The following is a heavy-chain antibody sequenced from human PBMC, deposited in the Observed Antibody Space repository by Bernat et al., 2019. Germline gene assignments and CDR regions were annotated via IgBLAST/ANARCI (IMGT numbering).Heavy chain of an antibody. D-gene: IGHD2-2*01. CDR3: ATLTLGYCSSTSCYLDY. V-gene: IGHV4-39*01. CDR2: IYYSGST. J-gene: IGHJ4*02. CDR1: GGSISSSSYY. Sequence: QLQLQESGPGLVKPSETLSLTCTVSGGSISSSSYYWGWIRQPPGKGLEWIGSIYYSGSTYYNPSLKSRVTISVDTSKNQFSLKLSSVTAADTAVYYCATLTLGYCSSTSCYLDYWGQGTLVTVSS.